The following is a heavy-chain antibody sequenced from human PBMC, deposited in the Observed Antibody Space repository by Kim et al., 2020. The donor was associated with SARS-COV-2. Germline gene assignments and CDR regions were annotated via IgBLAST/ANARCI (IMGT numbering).Heavy chain of an antibody. V-gene: IGHV4-34*01. CDR1: GGSFSGYY. J-gene: IGHJ4*02. Sequence: SETLSLTCAVYGGSFSGYYWSWIRQPPGKGLEWSGEINHSGSTNYNPSLKSRVTISVDTSKNQFSLKLSSVTAADTAVYYCARSHQLLWPKLTEYYFDYWGQGTLVTVSS. CDR2: INHSGST. CDR3: ARSHQLLWPKLTEYYFDY. D-gene: IGHD2-2*01.